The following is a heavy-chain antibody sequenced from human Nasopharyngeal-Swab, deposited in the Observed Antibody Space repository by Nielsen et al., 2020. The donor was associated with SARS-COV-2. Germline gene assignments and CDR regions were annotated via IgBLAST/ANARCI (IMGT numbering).Heavy chain of an antibody. CDR1: GFTVSSNY. J-gene: IGHJ6*03. CDR2: IYSDGST. CDR3: ARVSGGDCYSFCYYYYYMDV. D-gene: IGHD2-21*02. V-gene: IGHV3-53*01. Sequence: GGSLRLSCAASGFTVSSNYMSWVRQAPGKGLEWVSVIYSDGSTYYADSVKGRFTISRDNSKNTLYLQMNSLRAEDTAVYYCARVSGGDCYSFCYYYYYMDVWGKGTTVTVSS.